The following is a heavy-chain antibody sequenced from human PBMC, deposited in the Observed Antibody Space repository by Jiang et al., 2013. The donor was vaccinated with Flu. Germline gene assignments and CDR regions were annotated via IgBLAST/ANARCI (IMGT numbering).Heavy chain of an antibody. Sequence: KPTQTLTLTCSFSGFSLSTSGMCVSWIRQPPGKALEWLALIDWDDDKYYITSLKTRLIISKDTSKNQVVLTMTNMDPVDTATYYCARIRGADAGSTTIDLGYGMDVWGQGTTVTVSS. D-gene: IGHD2-2*01. CDR2: IDWDDDK. V-gene: IGHV2-70*01. J-gene: IGHJ6*02. CDR3: ARIRGADAGSTTIDLGYGMDV. CDR1: GFSLSTSGMC.